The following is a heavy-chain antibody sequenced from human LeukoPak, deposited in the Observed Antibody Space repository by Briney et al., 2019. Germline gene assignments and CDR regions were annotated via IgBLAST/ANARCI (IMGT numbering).Heavy chain of an antibody. V-gene: IGHV3-23*01. CDR2: ISASGLTT. CDR1: GFIFSSNA. D-gene: IGHD2-21*02. Sequence: GGSLRLSCAASGFIFSSNAMSWVRQAPGQGLEWVSGISASGLTTYYADSVKGRATISRDNSKNTLYLQMNSLRAEDTAIYYCAKDDGGDYSRGYFDYWGQGTLVTVSS. CDR3: AKDDGGDYSRGYFDY. J-gene: IGHJ4*02.